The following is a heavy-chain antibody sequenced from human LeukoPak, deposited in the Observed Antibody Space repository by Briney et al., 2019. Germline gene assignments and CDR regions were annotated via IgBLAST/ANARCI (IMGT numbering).Heavy chain of an antibody. Sequence: GGSLRLSCVGSGFTFRSHAMSWVRQAPEKGLEFVSGIYENGGTTYYADSVKGRFSISRDNSKNTLYLQMDSLRGEDTAVYYCARVGGWFDPWGQGTLVTVSS. J-gene: IGHJ5*02. CDR2: IYENGGTT. CDR1: GFTFRSHA. V-gene: IGHV3-23*01. CDR3: ARVGGWFDP.